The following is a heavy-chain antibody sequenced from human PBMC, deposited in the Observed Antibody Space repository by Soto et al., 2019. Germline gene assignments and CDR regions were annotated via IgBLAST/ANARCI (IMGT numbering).Heavy chain of an antibody. CDR2: ISSGSDYI. V-gene: IGHV3-21*01. Sequence: EVQLVESGGGLVKPGGSLRLSCAASGFTFSSYSMNWVRQASGKGLEWVSSISSGSDYIFYADSVQGRYTISRDNAKNSLVLQMNSLTTEETAVYYCARSPVGDAFNVWGQGPVVTVSS. CDR3: ARSPVGDAFNV. J-gene: IGHJ3*01. CDR1: GFTFSSYS.